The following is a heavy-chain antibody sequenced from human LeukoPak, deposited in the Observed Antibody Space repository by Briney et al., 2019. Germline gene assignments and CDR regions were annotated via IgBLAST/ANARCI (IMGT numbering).Heavy chain of an antibody. Sequence: LRLSCTASVYTFGDYAKSWVRRAPGKGVVWVGFIRSKGYGGATEYAASVKCRFTISRDDTKSIAYLKMNSLKTEHTAGYYCTRVGSGSYFPYYFDYCGQGTLVTVSS. J-gene: IGHJ4*02. CDR2: IRSKGYGGAT. CDR1: VYTFGDYA. CDR3: TRVGSGSYFPYYFDY. D-gene: IGHD1-26*01. V-gene: IGHV3-49*04.